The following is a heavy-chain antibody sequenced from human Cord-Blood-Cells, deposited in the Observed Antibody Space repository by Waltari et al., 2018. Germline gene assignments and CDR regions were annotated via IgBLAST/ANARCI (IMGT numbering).Heavy chain of an antibody. J-gene: IGHJ4*02. V-gene: IGHV5-51*01. D-gene: IGHD6-13*01. Sequence: EVQLVQSGAEVKKPGESRKISCKGSGYSFTSYWIGWVRQMPGKGLEWMGIIYPGDSDTRYSPSFQGQVTISADKSISTAYLQWSSLKASDTAMYYCARQRYSSSWYRGGGYYFDYWGQGTLVTVSS. CDR3: ARQRYSSSWYRGGGYYFDY. CDR1: GYSFTSYW. CDR2: IYPGDSDT.